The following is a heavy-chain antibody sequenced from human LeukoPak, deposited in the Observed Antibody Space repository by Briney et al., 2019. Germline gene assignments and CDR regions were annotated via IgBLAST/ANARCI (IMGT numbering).Heavy chain of an antibody. CDR1: GGSISSGGYY. Sequence: SQTLSLTCTVSGGSISSGGYYWSWIRQHPGKGLEWIGYIYYSGSTYYNPSLKSRVTISVDTSKNQFSLKLSSVTAADTAVYYCARGPDTAMVIGIRYWGQGPWSPSPQ. D-gene: IGHD5-18*01. CDR2: IYYSGST. J-gene: IGHJ4*02. CDR3: ARGPDTAMVIGIRY. V-gene: IGHV4-31*03.